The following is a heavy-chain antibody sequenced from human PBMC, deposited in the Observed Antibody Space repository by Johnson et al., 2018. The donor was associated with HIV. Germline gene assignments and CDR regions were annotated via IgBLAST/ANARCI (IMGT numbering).Heavy chain of an antibody. J-gene: IGHJ3*02. CDR2: ISYDGSNK. Sequence: QVQLVESGGGLVQHGGSLRLSCAASGFTFSSYWMSWVRQAPGKGLEWVAVISYDGSNKYYGDSVKGRFTISRDNSKNTLYVQMNSLRAEDTAVYYCARPRTGSDAFDIWGQGTMVTVSS. D-gene: IGHD7-27*01. CDR1: GFTFSSYW. CDR3: ARPRTGSDAFDI. V-gene: IGHV3-30*03.